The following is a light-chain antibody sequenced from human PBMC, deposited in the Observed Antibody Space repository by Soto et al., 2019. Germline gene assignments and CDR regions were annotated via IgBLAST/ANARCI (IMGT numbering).Light chain of an antibody. J-gene: IGLJ1*01. CDR1: SSDVGGYKY. Sequence: QSVLTQPPSASGSPGQSVTISCTGTSSDVGGYKYVSWYQQHPGKAPKLMIFEVNKWPSGVPDRFSGSKSGNTASLTVSGLRAEDEADYYCSSYAGINNLGVFGTGTKVTVL. V-gene: IGLV2-8*01. CDR3: SSYAGINNLGV. CDR2: EVN.